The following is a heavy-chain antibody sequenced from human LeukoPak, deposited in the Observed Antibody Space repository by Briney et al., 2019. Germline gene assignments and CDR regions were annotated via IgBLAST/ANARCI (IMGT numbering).Heavy chain of an antibody. V-gene: IGHV3-15*01. CDR2: IKRKTDGGTT. CDR3: TRATYDGSALLDY. CDR1: GFTFSNAW. J-gene: IGHJ4*02. D-gene: IGHD3-22*01. Sequence: GGSLRLSCAASGFTFSNAWMSWVRQAPGKGLEWVGRIKRKTDGGTTDYAAPVKGRFTISRVDSKNTLFLQSDCTKTEHTAVYYITRATYDGSALLDYSGQGTLLSVSS.